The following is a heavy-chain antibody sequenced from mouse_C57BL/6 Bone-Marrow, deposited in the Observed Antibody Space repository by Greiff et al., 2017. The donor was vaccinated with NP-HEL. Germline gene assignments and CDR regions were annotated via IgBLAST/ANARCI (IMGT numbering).Heavy chain of an antibody. J-gene: IGHJ1*03. V-gene: IGHV5-16*01. CDR3: ARGPHYGSSYGYFDV. D-gene: IGHD1-1*01. Sequence: DVKLVESEGGLVQPGSSMKLSCTASGFTFSDYYMAWVRQVPEKGLEWVANINYDGSSTYYLDSLKSRFIISRDNAKNILYLQMSSLKSEDTATYYCARGPHYGSSYGYFDVWGTGTTVTVSS. CDR2: INYDGSST. CDR1: GFTFSDYY.